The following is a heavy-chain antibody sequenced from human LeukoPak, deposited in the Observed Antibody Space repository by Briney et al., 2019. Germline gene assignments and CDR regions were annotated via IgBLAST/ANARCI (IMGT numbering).Heavy chain of an antibody. CDR1: GGTFSSYA. D-gene: IGHD3-22*01. J-gene: IGHJ5*02. V-gene: IGHV1-69*13. CDR3: ARALPFHYDSSGYYYDWFDP. CDR2: IIPIFGTA. Sequence: SVKVSCKASGGTFSSYAISWVRQAPGQGLEWMGGIIPIFGTANYAQKFQGRVTIIADESTSTAYMELSSLRSEDTAVYYCARALPFHYDSSGYYYDWFDPWGQGTLVTASS.